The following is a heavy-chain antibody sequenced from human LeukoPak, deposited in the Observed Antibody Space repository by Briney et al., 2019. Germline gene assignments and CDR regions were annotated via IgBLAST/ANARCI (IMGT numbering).Heavy chain of an antibody. J-gene: IGHJ4*02. D-gene: IGHD3-22*01. CDR3: AKAMSTDHYDSRGFYRVDFDS. CDR2: ISSGGSTI. Sequence: GGSLRLSCAASGFTFSDYYMSWIRQAPGKGLEWVSYISSGGSTIYYADSVKGRFTISRDNAKNSLYLQMNSLRAEDTAVYYCAKAMSTDHYDSRGFYRVDFDSWGQGTLVTVSS. V-gene: IGHV3-11*01. CDR1: GFTFSDYY.